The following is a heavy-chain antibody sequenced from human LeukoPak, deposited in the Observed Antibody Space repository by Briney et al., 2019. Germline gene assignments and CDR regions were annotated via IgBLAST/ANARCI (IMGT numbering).Heavy chain of an antibody. CDR3: ARDPGYGAVDY. J-gene: IGHJ4*02. D-gene: IGHD5-18*01. CDR2: MNGDGSNI. CDR1: GFPFCFSW. V-gene: IGHV3-7*05. Sequence: GSLRIFFAGSGFPFCFSWMNWVRPAPGKGLEWVANMNGDGSNIYYVDSVRGRFTISRDNAKNSLYLQMSSLRAEDTAVYYCARDPGYGAVDYWGQGTLITVSS.